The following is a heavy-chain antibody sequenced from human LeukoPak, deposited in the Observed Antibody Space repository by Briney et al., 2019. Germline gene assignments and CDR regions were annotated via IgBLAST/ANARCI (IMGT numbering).Heavy chain of an antibody. CDR2: ISGGST. CDR1: GFTFRSYG. J-gene: IGHJ3*02. CDR3: AKHHSPILRYFDWLVEGDAFDI. Sequence: PGGSLRLSCAASGFTFRSYGMSWVRQAPGKGLEWVSSISGGSTYYADSVKGRFTISRDDSNDTLYLQMNSLRTEDTALYYCAKHHSPILRYFDWLVEGDAFDIWGQGTMVTVSS. D-gene: IGHD3-9*01. V-gene: IGHV3-23*01.